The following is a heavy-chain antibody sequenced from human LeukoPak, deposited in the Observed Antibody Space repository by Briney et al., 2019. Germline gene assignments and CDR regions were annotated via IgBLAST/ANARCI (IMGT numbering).Heavy chain of an antibody. CDR1: GYTFTSYA. CDR3: ARDGPRVTIFGVPYPGSNYYYGMDV. D-gene: IGHD3-3*01. Sequence: ASMKVSCKASGYTFTSYAMHWVRQAPGQRLEWVGWINAGNGNTKYSQKFQGRVTITRDTSASTAYMELSSLRSEDTAVYYCARDGPRVTIFGVPYPGSNYYYGMDVWGQGTTVTVSS. V-gene: IGHV1-3*01. CDR2: INAGNGNT. J-gene: IGHJ6*02.